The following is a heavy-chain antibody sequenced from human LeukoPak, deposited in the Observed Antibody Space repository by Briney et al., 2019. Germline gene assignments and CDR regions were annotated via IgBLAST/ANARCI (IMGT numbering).Heavy chain of an antibody. D-gene: IGHD3-3*01. V-gene: IGHV3-48*01. CDR3: ARVSGEWLSKDFDY. Sequence: PGGSLRLSCAASGFTFSSYSMNWVRQAPGKGLEWVSYISSSSSTIYYADSVKGRFTISRDNAKNSLYLQMNSLRAEDTAVYYCARVSGEWLSKDFDYWGQGTLVTVSS. CDR1: GFTFSSYS. CDR2: ISSSSSTI. J-gene: IGHJ4*02.